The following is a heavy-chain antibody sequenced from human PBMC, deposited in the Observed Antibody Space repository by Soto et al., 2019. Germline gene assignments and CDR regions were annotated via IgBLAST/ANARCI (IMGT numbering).Heavy chain of an antibody. CDR3: ARGDGDYAAFDYYCSYGADV. V-gene: IGHV1-8*01. CDR1: RGNYRRSF. Sequence: VSSTSSRGNYRRSFIGCVSFTRTAALEWMGWMNPNSGNTGYAQKFQGRVTMTRNTSISTAYMELSSLRSEDRAVYYCARGDGDYAAFDYYCSYGADVGGQGTTLTVS. D-gene: IGHD4-17*01. CDR2: MNPNSGNT. J-gene: IGHJ6*02.